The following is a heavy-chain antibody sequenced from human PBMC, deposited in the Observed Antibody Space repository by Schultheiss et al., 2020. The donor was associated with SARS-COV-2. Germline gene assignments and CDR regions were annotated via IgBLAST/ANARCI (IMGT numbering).Heavy chain of an antibody. CDR1: GGSFSGYY. V-gene: IGHV4-34*01. J-gene: IGHJ4*02. Sequence: SQTLSLTCAVSGGSFSGYYWTWIRQTPGKGLEWIGEINQSGGTNYNPSLKSRVKISVDTSKTQFSLNLRSVTAADTAVYYCARGGSFRQWLGRFDYWGQGTLVTVSS. CDR3: ARGGSFRQWLGRFDY. D-gene: IGHD6-19*01. CDR2: INQSGGT.